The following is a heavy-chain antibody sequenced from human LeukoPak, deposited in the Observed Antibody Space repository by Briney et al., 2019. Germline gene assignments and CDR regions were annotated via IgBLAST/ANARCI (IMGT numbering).Heavy chain of an antibody. CDR1: GITFINYG. CDR2: IRFDGSNK. D-gene: IGHD3-22*01. J-gene: IGHJ6*03. Sequence: GGSLRLACAASGITFINYGMHWVRQAPGKGLEWVAFIRFDGSNKYYTDSVKGRFTISRDNSKDTLYLQMNSLRAEDTAVYYCAKDYYDSSGYRYYYSYYMDVWGKGTTVTVSS. CDR3: AKDYYDSSGYRYYYSYYMDV. V-gene: IGHV3-30*02.